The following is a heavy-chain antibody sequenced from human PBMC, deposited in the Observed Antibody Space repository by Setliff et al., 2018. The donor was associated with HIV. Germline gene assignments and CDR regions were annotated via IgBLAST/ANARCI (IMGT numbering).Heavy chain of an antibody. V-gene: IGHV3-21*01. J-gene: IGHJ3*02. D-gene: IGHD7-27*01. CDR3: ARDPLNGDLAFDI. CDR1: GFTFNTYT. Sequence: PGGSLRLSCAASGFTFNTYTMVWVRQAPGKGLEWVSSIRSTISHTYYADSVKGRFTISRDNAKNTVYLQMNSLRAEDTAVYYCARDPLNGDLAFDIWGPGTKVTVSS. CDR2: IRSTISHT.